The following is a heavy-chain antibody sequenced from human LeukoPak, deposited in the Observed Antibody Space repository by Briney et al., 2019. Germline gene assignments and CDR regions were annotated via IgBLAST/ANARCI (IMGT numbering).Heavy chain of an antibody. CDR1: GYRFTTYW. CDR2: IYPDDSDT. Sequence: GDSLKISCKASGYRFTTYWIGWVRQMPGKGLEWMGIIYPDDSDTRYSPSFQGQVTISADKSISTAYLQWSSLKASDTAMYYCARRSNISYYASSGAFDMWGQGTMVTVSS. V-gene: IGHV5-51*01. D-gene: IGHD3-22*01. CDR3: ARRSNISYYASSGAFDM. J-gene: IGHJ3*02.